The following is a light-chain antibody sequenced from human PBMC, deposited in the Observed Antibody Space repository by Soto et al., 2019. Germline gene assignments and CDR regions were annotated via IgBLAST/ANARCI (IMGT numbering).Light chain of an antibody. CDR1: SSDVGGYKY. J-gene: IGLJ2*01. CDR2: EVS. Sequence: QSALTQPASVSGSPGQSITISCTGTSSDVGGYKYVSWYQQHPDKAPKLIIFEVSNRPSGISSRFSGSKSGNTASLTISGLQAEDEADYYCGTWDYSLTAVVFGGGTKLTVL. CDR3: GTWDYSLTAVV. V-gene: IGLV2-14*01.